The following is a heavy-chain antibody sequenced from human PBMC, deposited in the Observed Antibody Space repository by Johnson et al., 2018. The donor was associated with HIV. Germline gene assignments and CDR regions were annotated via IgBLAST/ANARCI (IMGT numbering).Heavy chain of an antibody. V-gene: IGHV3-23*04. D-gene: IGHD3-10*01. CDR2: ITVSGGIT. Sequence: EVQLVESGGGLVKPGGSLRLSCAGSGFTFGSYAMSWVRLAPGKGLEWVSSITVSGGITHYADSVKGRFTISRDNSKNTLYLPMNSLGAEDTAVYYCAMPSMVQGGPDAFDIWGQGTMVTVSS. CDR1: GFTFGSYA. J-gene: IGHJ3*02. CDR3: AMPSMVQGGPDAFDI.